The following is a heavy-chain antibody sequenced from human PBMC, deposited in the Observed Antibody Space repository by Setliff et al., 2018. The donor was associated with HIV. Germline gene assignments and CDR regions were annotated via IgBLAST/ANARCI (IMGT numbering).Heavy chain of an antibody. CDR1: GFTFSSSW. CDR2: MNRDGREK. CDR3: ARVRYCSGGSCYGGEYWSDP. D-gene: IGHD2-15*01. Sequence: PGESLTISCAASGFTFSSSWMTWVRQAPGRGLEYVAGMNRDGREKLYADSVKGRFSISRDNAKNSLYLQMSSLRTEDTAVYFCARVRYCSGGSCYGGEYWSDPWGQGTLVTVSS. J-gene: IGHJ5*02. V-gene: IGHV3-7*05.